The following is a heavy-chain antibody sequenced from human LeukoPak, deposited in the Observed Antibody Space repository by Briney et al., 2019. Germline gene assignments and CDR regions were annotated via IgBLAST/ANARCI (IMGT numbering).Heavy chain of an antibody. D-gene: IGHD6-6*01. Sequence: GGSLRLSCAASGFTVSSNYMSWVRQAPGKGLEWVSVIYSGVSTYYADSVKGRFTISRDNSKNTLYLQMNSLRAEDTAVYYCARTSSSSDYFDYWGQGTLVTVSS. J-gene: IGHJ4*02. CDR2: IYSGVST. CDR1: GFTVSSNY. CDR3: ARTSSSSDYFDY. V-gene: IGHV3-53*01.